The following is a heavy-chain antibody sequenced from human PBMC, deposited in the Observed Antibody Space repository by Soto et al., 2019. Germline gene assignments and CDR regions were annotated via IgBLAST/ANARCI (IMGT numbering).Heavy chain of an antibody. Sequence: QVQLVESGGGLVKPGGSLRLSCAASGFTFSDYYMSWIRQPPGKGLERVSYISSSSSYTNYADTVKGRFTISRDNAKSSVYLQINSLRAEDTAIYYCARDSELPDNWFDPWGQGTLVTVSS. J-gene: IGHJ5*02. V-gene: IGHV3-11*05. CDR1: GFTFSDYY. CDR2: ISSSSSYT. CDR3: ARDSELPDNWFDP. D-gene: IGHD3-10*01.